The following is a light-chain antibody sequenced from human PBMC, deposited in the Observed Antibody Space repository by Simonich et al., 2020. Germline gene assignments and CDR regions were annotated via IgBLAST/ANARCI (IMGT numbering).Light chain of an antibody. V-gene: IGKV4-1*01. CDR3: QQYYSTPPT. J-gene: IGKJ4*01. CDR2: WES. CDR1: QSVLYSSNNKNN. Sequence: DIVMTQSPDSLAVSLGERATINCKSSQSVLYSSNNKNNLAWYQQKQGQPPKLLIYWESPRESGVPARFSGSGSGTDFTLTISSLQAEDVAVYYCQQYYSTPPTFGGGTKVEIK.